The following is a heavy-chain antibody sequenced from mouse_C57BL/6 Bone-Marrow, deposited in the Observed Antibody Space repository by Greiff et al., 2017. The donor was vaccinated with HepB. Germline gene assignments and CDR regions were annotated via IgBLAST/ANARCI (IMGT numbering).Heavy chain of an antibody. D-gene: IGHD2-4*01. Sequence: EVKLVESGGGLVQPGGSLKLSCAASGFTFSDYGMAWVRQAPRKGPEWVAFISNLAYSIYYADTVTGRFTISRENAKNTRYLEMSSLRSEDTAMYYCARHLDYDYAMDYWGQGTSVTVSS. CDR1: GFTFSDYG. J-gene: IGHJ4*01. CDR2: ISNLAYSI. V-gene: IGHV5-15*01. CDR3: ARHLDYDYAMDY.